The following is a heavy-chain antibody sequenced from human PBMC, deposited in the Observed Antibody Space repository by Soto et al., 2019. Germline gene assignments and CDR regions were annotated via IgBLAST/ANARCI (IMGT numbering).Heavy chain of an antibody. V-gene: IGHV3-23*01. CDR1: GFSFSTYT. J-gene: IGHJ4*02. CDR3: AKARCTTSNCYVPDY. Sequence: GGSRRLSCAASGFSFSTYTMRWVRRAPGKGLEWVSAISGSGGSPSYADSVQGRFTISRDNPKKTLYLQMNSLRAEDTAVYYCAKARCTTSNCYVPDYWGQGTLVTVSS. D-gene: IGHD2-8*01. CDR2: ISGSGGSP.